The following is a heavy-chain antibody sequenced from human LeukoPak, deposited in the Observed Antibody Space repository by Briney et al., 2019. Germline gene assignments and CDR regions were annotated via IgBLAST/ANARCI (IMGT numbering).Heavy chain of an antibody. CDR1: GFSFGSYG. CDR2: IHYDGRKT. V-gene: IGHV3-30*02. Sequence: GGSLRLSCAASGFSFGSYGMHWVRQSPGKGLEWVAFIHYDGRKTYYGDSVKGRFTISRQNSKNTLFLQMNSLRVEDTGLHYCAKDQYESGSPDYWGRGTLVTVSS. D-gene: IGHD3-10*01. J-gene: IGHJ4*02. CDR3: AKDQYESGSPDY.